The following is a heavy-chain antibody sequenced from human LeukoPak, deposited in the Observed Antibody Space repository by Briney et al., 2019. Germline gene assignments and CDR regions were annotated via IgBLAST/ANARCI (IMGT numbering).Heavy chain of an antibody. Sequence: SVKVSCKASGGTFSSYAISWVRQAPGQGLEWMGGIIPIFGTANYTQKFQGRVTITADESTSAAYMELSSLRSEDTAVYYCARVPTVTTDYYYYMDVSGKGTTVTVSS. CDR2: IIPIFGTA. D-gene: IGHD4-11*01. CDR3: ARVPTVTTDYYYYMDV. J-gene: IGHJ6*03. CDR1: GGTFSSYA. V-gene: IGHV1-69*13.